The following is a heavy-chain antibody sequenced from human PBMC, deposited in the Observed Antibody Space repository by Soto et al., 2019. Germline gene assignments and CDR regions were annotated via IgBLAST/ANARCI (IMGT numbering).Heavy chain of an antibody. CDR2: ISYDGSNK. J-gene: IGHJ4*02. V-gene: IGHV3-30*18. Sequence: GGSLRLSCAASGSTFSSYGMHWVRQAPGKGLEWVAVISYDGSNKYYADSVKGRFTISRDNSKNTLYLQMNSLRAEDTAVYYCAKLRVDTAMVIDYWGQGTLVTVSS. CDR3: AKLRVDTAMVIDY. D-gene: IGHD5-18*01. CDR1: GSTFSSYG.